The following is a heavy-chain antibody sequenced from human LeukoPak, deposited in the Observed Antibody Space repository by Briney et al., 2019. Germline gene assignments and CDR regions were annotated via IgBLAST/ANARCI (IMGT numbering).Heavy chain of an antibody. J-gene: IGHJ5*02. CDR1: GYSSTNYG. CDR2: IHIYRGNT. Sequence: ASVKVSCKASGYSSTNYGISWVRQAPGQGLEWMGWIHIYRGNTNYAQKFQGRVTMTTDTSTSTVYMEVRGLRSDDTAMYYCARDVGITVADSFDPWGQGTLVSVSS. CDR3: ARDVGITVADSFDP. D-gene: IGHD6-13*01. V-gene: IGHV1-18*01.